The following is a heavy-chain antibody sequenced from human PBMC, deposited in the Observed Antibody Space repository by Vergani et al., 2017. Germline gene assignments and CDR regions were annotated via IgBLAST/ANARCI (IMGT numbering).Heavy chain of an antibody. Sequence: EVQLVESGGGLVQPGGSLRLSCAASGFTFSSYDMHWVRQATGKGLEWVSAIGTAGDTYYPGSVKGRFTISRENAKNSLYLQMNSLRAGDTAVYYCARAAFSDYGDLYYYGMDVWGQGTTVTVSS. D-gene: IGHD4-17*01. CDR1: GFTFSSYD. J-gene: IGHJ6*02. CDR3: ARAAFSDYGDLYYYGMDV. CDR2: IGTAGDT. V-gene: IGHV3-13*04.